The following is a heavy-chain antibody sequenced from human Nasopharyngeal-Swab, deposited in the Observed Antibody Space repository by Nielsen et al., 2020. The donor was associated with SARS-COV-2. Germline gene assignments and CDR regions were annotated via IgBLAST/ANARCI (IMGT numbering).Heavy chain of an antibody. CDR1: GFTFSDYS. CDR2: ISSGGCII. D-gene: IGHD1-14*01. Sequence: GESLKISCAASGFTFSDYSMNWVRQAPGKGLEWVSYISSGGCIIYYADSVKGRFTISRDNAGNPLSLQMNSLRAEDTAVYYCARFSNNRNRYWFFDLWGRGTLVTVSS. V-gene: IGHV3-48*04. CDR3: ARFSNNRNRYWFFDL. J-gene: IGHJ2*01.